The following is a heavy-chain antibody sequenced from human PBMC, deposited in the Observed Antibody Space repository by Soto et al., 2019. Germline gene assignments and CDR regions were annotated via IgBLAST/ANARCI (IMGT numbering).Heavy chain of an antibody. Sequence: EVQLVESGGGLVQPGRSLRLSCAASGFTFDDYAMHWVRQAPGKGLEWVSGISWNSGSIGYADSVEGRFTISRDNAKNSLYLQMNSLRAEDTALYYCAKDAITMVRGVISYYGMDVWGQGTTVTVSS. J-gene: IGHJ6*02. D-gene: IGHD3-10*01. V-gene: IGHV3-9*01. CDR1: GFTFDDYA. CDR3: AKDAITMVRGVISYYGMDV. CDR2: ISWNSGSI.